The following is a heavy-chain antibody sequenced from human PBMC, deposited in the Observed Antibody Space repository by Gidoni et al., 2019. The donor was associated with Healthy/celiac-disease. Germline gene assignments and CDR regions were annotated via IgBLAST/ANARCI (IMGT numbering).Heavy chain of an antibody. J-gene: IGHJ3*02. CDR2: INSEGSST. V-gene: IGHV3-74*01. CDR1: GFPFSSYW. D-gene: IGHD6-13*01. Sequence: EVQLVQSGGAVVQPGGSLILSCAASGFPFSSYWMHWVRQVPGKGLVWVSRINSEGSSTSYADSVKGRFTISRDNAKNTLYLQMNSLRAEDTAVYYCARDQQSRQAFDIWGQGTMVTVSS. CDR3: ARDQQSRQAFDI.